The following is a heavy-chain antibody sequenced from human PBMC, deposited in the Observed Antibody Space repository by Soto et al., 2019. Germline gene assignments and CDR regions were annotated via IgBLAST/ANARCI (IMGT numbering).Heavy chain of an antibody. Sequence: GGSLRLSCAGSGYNFGGFWMHWVRQAPGKGLVWVSRIDNGGTNTVYADAVKGRFTISRDNAKNTLYLQMNSLRAEDTAVYYCANDRGRPAAFNIWGQGKMVTVSS. CDR3: ANDRGRPAAFNI. V-gene: IGHV3-74*01. D-gene: IGHD3-9*01. CDR2: IDNGGTNT. CDR1: GYNFGGFW. J-gene: IGHJ3*02.